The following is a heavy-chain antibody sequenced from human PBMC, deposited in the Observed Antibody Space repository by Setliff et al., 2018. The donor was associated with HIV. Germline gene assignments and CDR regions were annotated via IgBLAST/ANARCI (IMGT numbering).Heavy chain of an antibody. Sequence: PSETLSLTCTVSDASISTSNFLWGWIRQSPGQGLKWIGSSYYSSRTYYNPSLKNRVTVSADTSKNHLSLKLTSLTAADTAVYYCGRLATGPATSAYGPFNSWGQGKMVTVSS. CDR1: DASISTSNFL. V-gene: IGHV4-39*02. CDR2: SYYSSRT. CDR3: GRLATGPATSAYGPFNS. D-gene: IGHD4-17*01. J-gene: IGHJ4*02.